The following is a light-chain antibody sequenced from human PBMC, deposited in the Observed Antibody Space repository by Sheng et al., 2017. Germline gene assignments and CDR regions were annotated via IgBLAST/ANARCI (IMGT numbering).Light chain of an antibody. CDR1: QSVGNF. V-gene: IGKV3-20*01. J-gene: IGKJ3*01. Sequence: EIVLTQSPATLSLSPGERATLSCRASQSVGNFLAWYQQKPGQAPRLLIYGASSRATGIPDRFSGSGSGTDFTLTISRLEPEDFAVYYCQQYTSLPQAFTFGPGTKVDIK. CDR2: GAS. CDR3: QQYTSLPQAFT.